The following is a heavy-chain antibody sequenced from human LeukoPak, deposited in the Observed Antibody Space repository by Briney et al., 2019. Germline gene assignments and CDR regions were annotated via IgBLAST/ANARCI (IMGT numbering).Heavy chain of an antibody. V-gene: IGHV4-59*08. J-gene: IGHJ3*02. CDR2: IHYSGST. CDR3: ARSVSWGLLVRDDAFDI. Sequence: SETLSLTCAVSGGSISSYHWIWIRQPPGKGLEWIGNIHYSGSTNYNPSLKSRVTTSVDTSKKQFSLKLRSVTAADTAVYYCARSVSWGLLVRDDAFDIWGQGTMVTVSS. CDR1: GGSISSYH. D-gene: IGHD2-21*01.